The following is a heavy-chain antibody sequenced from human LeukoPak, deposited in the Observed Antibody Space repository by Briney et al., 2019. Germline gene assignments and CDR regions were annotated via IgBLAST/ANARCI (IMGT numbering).Heavy chain of an antibody. D-gene: IGHD2-21*01. J-gene: IGHJ4*02. Sequence: GGSLRLSCAASGFIFNNAWMSWVRQAPGKGLEWVSAISVSGNTYHADSVKGRFTISRDSSKNTLYLQMNRLRAEDAAVYYCAKAPVTTCSGAYCYPFDYWGQGTLVTVSS. CDR2: ISVSGNT. CDR1: GFIFNNAW. CDR3: AKAPVTTCSGAYCYPFDY. V-gene: IGHV3-23*01.